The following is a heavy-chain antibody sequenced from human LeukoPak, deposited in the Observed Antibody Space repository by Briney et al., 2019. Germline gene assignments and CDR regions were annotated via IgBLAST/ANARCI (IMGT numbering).Heavy chain of an antibody. J-gene: IGHJ5*02. Sequence: TSETLSLTCTVSGGSFSSGSYYWGGSRQPPGRGLEWIVYIYYSGSTNYNPSLKSRVTIAVNTSKNQSSLKLSSVTAADTAVYYCARDTYYYGSGSYNNWFDLWGQGTLVPVSS. CDR3: ARDTYYYGSGSYNNWFDL. CDR2: IYYSGST. V-gene: IGHV4-61*01. D-gene: IGHD3-10*01. CDR1: GGSFSSGSYY.